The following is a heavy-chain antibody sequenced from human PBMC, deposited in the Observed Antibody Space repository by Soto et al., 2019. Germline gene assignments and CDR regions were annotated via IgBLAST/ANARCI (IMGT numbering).Heavy chain of an antibody. Sequence: QVQLVQSGAEMKKPGASVKVSCKASGYTFSTYGITCVRQAPGQALDWMGWINPFKGDTNSAARFQDRDTMTTDTSTRTAYMELRSLRSDETAVYYCARVKVPAAILGAFDLWGQETLVTVSS. J-gene: IGHJ3*01. CDR1: GYTFSTYG. CDR3: ARVKVPAAILGAFDL. CDR2: INPFKGDT. V-gene: IGHV1-18*01. D-gene: IGHD2-2*02.